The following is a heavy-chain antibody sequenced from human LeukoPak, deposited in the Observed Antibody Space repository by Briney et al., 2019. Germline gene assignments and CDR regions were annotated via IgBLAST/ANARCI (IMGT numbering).Heavy chain of an antibody. J-gene: IGHJ4*02. V-gene: IGHV4-39*07. Sequence: SETLSLTCTVSGGSISSGDYYWSWIRQPPGKGLEWIGSIYYSGSTYYNPSLKSRVTISVDTSKNQFSLKLSSVTAADTAVYYCARDSYYYDINFDYWGQGTLVTVSS. CDR3: ARDSYYYDINFDY. CDR2: IYYSGST. D-gene: IGHD3-22*01. CDR1: GGSISSGDYY.